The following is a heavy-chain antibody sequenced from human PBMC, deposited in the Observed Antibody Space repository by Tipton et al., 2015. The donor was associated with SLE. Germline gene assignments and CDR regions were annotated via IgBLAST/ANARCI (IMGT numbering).Heavy chain of an antibody. CDR2: ISWNGDRV. J-gene: IGHJ4*02. CDR1: GFTFDDYA. D-gene: IGHD3-3*01. Sequence: SLRLSCTASGFTFDDYAMHWVRQAPGKGLEWVSGISWNGDRVDYMDSAKGRFTISRDNAKNSLYLQMDSLRREDTAFYYCAKATMGAVRIRIFGVSNHFDYWGQGTLVTVSS. CDR3: AKATMGAVRIRIFGVSNHFDY. V-gene: IGHV3-9*01.